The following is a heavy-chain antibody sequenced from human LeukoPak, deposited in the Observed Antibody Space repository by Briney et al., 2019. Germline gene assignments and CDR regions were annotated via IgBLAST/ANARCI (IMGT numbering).Heavy chain of an antibody. CDR1: GFTFSSNW. CDR3: ATSSWYTC. V-gene: IGHV3-7*01. Sequence: GGSLRLSCAASGFTFSSNWMSWVRQAPGKGLEWVANIKQDGSEKYYVDSVKGRFTISRDNAKNSLYLQMNSLRAEDTAVYYCATSSWYTCWGQGTLVTVSS. J-gene: IGHJ4*02. D-gene: IGHD6-13*01. CDR2: IKQDGSEK.